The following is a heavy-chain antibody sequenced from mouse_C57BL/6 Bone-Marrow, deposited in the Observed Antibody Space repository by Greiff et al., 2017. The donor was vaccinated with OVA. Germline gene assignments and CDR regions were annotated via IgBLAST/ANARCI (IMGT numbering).Heavy chain of an antibody. CDR1: GYTFTSYW. D-gene: IGHD2-5*01. V-gene: IGHV1-69*01. Sequence: QVQLQQPGAELVMPGASVKLSCKASGYTFTSYWMHWVKQRPGQGLEWIGEIDPSDSDTNYNQKLKGKSTLTVDKSSSTAYMQLSSLTSEDSAVYYCAREGAYYSNYGPPWFAYWGQGTLVTVSA. CDR2: IDPSDSDT. J-gene: IGHJ3*01. CDR3: AREGAYYSNYGPPWFAY.